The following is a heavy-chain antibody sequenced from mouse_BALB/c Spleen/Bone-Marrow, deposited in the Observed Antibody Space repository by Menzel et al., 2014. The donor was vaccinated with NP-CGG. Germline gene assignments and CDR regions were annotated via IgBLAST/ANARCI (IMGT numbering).Heavy chain of an antibody. CDR2: ISSGSSTI. Sequence: EVKLMESGGGLVQPGGSRKLSCAASGFTFSSFGMHWVRQAPEKGLEWVAYISSGSSTIYYADTVKGRFTISRDNPKNALFLQMTSLRSEDTAMYYCAREATVVAKDYFDHWGQGTTLTVSS. CDR1: GFTFSSFG. D-gene: IGHD1-1*01. V-gene: IGHV5-17*02. J-gene: IGHJ2*01. CDR3: AREATVVAKDYFDH.